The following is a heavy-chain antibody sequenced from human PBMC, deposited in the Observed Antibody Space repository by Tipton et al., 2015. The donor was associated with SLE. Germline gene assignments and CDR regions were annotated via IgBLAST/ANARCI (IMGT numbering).Heavy chain of an antibody. V-gene: IGHV1-24*01. CDR3: ATRGGAKRHSFYMDV. Sequence: QLVQSGAEVKKPGASVKVSCKVSGYTLSELSMHWVRQAPGKGLEWMGSFDPDDGETIYAQKFQGRVTMTEDTSKDTAYMELSSLRSEDTAVYYCATRGGAKRHSFYMDVWGKGTTVTVSS. D-gene: IGHD1-26*01. CDR1: GYTLSELS. CDR2: FDPDDGET. J-gene: IGHJ6*03.